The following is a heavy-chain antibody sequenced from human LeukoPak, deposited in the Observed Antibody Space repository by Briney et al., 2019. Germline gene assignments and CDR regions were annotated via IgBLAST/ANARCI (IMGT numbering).Heavy chain of an antibody. J-gene: IGHJ3*02. Sequence: GGSLRLSCAASGFTFSSYAMSWVRQAPGKGLEWVSGISASGVTTYYADSVKGRFTISRDNSKNTLYLQMNSLRAEDAAVYYCARRPRDTSGYYLGAFEIWGQGTMVTVSS. CDR2: ISASGVTT. CDR3: ARRPRDTSGYYLGAFEI. V-gene: IGHV3-23*01. D-gene: IGHD3-22*01. CDR1: GFTFSSYA.